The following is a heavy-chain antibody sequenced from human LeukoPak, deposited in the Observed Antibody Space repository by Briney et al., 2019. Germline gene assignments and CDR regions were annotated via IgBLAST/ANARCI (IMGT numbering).Heavy chain of an antibody. CDR2: ISGYNGNT. D-gene: IGHD3-10*01. J-gene: IGHJ4*02. CDR3: ARLTYYSGSGAYDY. V-gene: IGHV1-18*04. CDR1: GYTFTSHG. Sequence: ASVKVSCKASGYTFTSHGISWVRQAPGQGLERMGWISGYNGNTNYAQKFQGRVNMTTDTSTSTAYIELRSLRSDDTAVYYCARLTYYSGSGAYDYWGQGTLVTVSS.